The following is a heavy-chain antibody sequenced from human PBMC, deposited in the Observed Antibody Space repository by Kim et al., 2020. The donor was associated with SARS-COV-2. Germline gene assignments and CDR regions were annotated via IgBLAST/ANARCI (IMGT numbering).Heavy chain of an antibody. D-gene: IGHD3-16*01. V-gene: IGHV3-33*01. CDR1: GFTFSSYG. CDR2: IWYDGSNK. Sequence: GGSLRLSCAASGFTFSSYGMHWVRQAPGKGLEWVAVIWYDGSNKYYADSVKGRFTISRDNSKNTLYLQMNSLRAEDTAVYYCARDYTGFGAFDIWGQGTMVTVSS. CDR3: ARDYTGFGAFDI. J-gene: IGHJ3*02.